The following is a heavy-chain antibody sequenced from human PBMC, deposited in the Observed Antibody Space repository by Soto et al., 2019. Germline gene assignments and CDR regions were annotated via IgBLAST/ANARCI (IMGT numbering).Heavy chain of an antibody. CDR2: IIPILGIA. V-gene: IGHV1-69*02. D-gene: IGHD3-10*01. Sequence: QVQLVQSGAEVKKPGSSVKVSCKASGGTFSSYTISWVRQAPGQGLEWMGRIIPILGIANYAQKFQGRVTITADKSTSTAYMELSSLRAEDTAVYYCARVGGITRVPRFDYWGQGTLVTVSS. J-gene: IGHJ4*02. CDR1: GGTFSSYT. CDR3: ARVGGITRVPRFDY.